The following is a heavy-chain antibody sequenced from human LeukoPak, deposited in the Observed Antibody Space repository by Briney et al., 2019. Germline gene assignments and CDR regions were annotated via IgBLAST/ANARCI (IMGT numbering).Heavy chain of an antibody. Sequence: GSLRLSCAASGFTFSSYWMGWVRQAPGKGLEWIVSIYYSGSTYYNPSLKSRVTISVDTSKNQFSLKLSSVTAADTAVYYCARSSGFDAFDIWGQGTMVTVSS. CDR3: ARSSGFDAFDI. V-gene: IGHV4-39*01. CDR1: GFTFSSYW. J-gene: IGHJ3*02. CDR2: IYYSGST. D-gene: IGHD3-22*01.